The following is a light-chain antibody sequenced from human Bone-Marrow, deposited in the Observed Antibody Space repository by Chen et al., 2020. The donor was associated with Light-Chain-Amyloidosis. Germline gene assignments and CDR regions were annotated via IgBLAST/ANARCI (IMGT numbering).Light chain of an antibody. J-gene: IGLJ2*01. CDR1: DLPTNY. V-gene: IGLV3-25*03. CDR3: QSADSSGTYEVI. CDR2: RDT. Sequence: SYELTQPPSVSVSPGQTARLPCSGDDLPTNYDYWYQQKPGQAPVLVIHRDTERPSGISERFSGSSSWTTATLTISGVQAEDEADYHCQSADSSGTYEVIFGGGTKLTVL.